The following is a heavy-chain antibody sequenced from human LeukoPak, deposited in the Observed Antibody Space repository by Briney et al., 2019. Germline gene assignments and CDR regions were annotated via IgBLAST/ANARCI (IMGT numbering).Heavy chain of an antibody. CDR2: IYYSGST. V-gene: IGHV4-31*03. Sequence: KSSETLSLTCTVSGGSISSGGYYWSWIRQHPGKGLEWIGYIYYSGSTYYNPSLKSRVTISVDTSKNQFSLKLSSVTAADTAVYYCARESLASSGWFPGAFDIWGQGTMVTVSS. D-gene: IGHD6-19*01. CDR3: ARESLASSGWFPGAFDI. J-gene: IGHJ3*02. CDR1: GGSISSGGYY.